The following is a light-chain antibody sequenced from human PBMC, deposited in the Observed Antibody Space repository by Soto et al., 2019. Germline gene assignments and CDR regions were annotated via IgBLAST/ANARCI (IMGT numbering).Light chain of an antibody. CDR3: QQYNNLPPT. CDR1: QSVSSN. CDR2: GAS. J-gene: IGKJ2*01. V-gene: IGKV3-15*01. Sequence: EIVMTQSPATLSVSPGKRATLSCRASQSVSSNLAWYQQKPGQAPRLLIYGASTRATGIPARFSGSGSGTEFTLTISSLQSEDFAVYYCQQYNNLPPTFGQGTKLEIK.